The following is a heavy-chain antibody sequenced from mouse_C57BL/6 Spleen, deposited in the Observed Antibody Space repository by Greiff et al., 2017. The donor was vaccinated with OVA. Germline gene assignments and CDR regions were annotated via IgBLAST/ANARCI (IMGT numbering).Heavy chain of an antibody. CDR2: INYDGSST. Sequence: EVQRVESEGGLVQPGSSMKLSCTASGFTFSDYYMAWVRQVPEKGLEWVANINYDGSSTYYLDSLKSRFIISRDHAKNILYLQMSSLKSEDTATYYCARDDYGSSFDYWGQGTTRTVSS. J-gene: IGHJ2*01. CDR1: GFTFSDYY. CDR3: ARDDYGSSFDY. D-gene: IGHD1-1*01. V-gene: IGHV5-16*01.